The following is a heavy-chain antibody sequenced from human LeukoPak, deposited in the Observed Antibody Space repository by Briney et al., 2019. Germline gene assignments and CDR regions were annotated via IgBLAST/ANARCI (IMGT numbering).Heavy chain of an antibody. V-gene: IGHV3-30*02. CDR1: GFTFSSYA. CDR3: AKDLGPYSSSSYYYMDV. J-gene: IGHJ6*03. Sequence: GGSLRLSCAASGFTFSSYAMNWVRRAPGKGLEWLAFIRHDGSIKYYADSVKGRFTISRDNSKNTLYLQMNSLRAEDTAVYYCAKDLGPYSSSSYYYMDVWGKGTTVTVSS. CDR2: IRHDGSIK. D-gene: IGHD6-6*01.